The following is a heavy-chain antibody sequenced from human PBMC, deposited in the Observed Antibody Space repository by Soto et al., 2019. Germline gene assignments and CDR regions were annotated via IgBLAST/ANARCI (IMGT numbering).Heavy chain of an antibody. CDR3: AKDISGSGLYNWFDP. V-gene: IGHV3-9*01. Sequence: GGSLRLSCAAAGFTFDDYDMHWVRQAPGRGLEWVSGISWHSARIGYADSVRGRFTISRDNTKKFVYLQMDSLRIEDTALYYCAKDISGSGLYNWFDPWGQGTLVTVSS. CDR1: GFTFDDYD. J-gene: IGHJ5*02. D-gene: IGHD3-10*01. CDR2: ISWHSARI.